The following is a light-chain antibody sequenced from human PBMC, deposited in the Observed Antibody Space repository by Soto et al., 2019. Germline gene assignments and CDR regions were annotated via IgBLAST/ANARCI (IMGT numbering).Light chain of an antibody. CDR1: QSVRSY. V-gene: IGKV3-11*01. CDR3: QKRSNWPYT. CDR2: DAS. Sequence: EIVLRQSPATLSLSPGERATLSCRASQSVRSYLAWCQQKPGQAPRLLLYDASNRPTGIPARFSGSGSGTALTLTISRLETEDFGVYYCQKRSNWPYTFRQETKQQIK. J-gene: IGKJ2*01.